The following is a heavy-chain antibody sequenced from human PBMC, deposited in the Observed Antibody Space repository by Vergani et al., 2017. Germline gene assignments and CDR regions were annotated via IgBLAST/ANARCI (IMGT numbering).Heavy chain of an antibody. CDR3: TTGSSWYGY. Sequence: EVQLLESGGGLVQPGGSLRLSCAASGFTFSGSAMHWVRQASGKGLEWVGRIRSKANSYATAYAASVKGRFTISRDDSKNTAYLQMNSLKTEDTAVYYCTTGSSWYGYWGQGTLVTVSS. V-gene: IGHV3-73*01. CDR1: GFTFSGSA. CDR2: IRSKANSYAT. D-gene: IGHD6-13*01. J-gene: IGHJ4*02.